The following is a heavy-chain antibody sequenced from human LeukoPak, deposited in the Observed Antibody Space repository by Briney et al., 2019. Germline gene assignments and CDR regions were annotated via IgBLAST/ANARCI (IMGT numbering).Heavy chain of an antibody. D-gene: IGHD3-9*01. Sequence: SQTLSLTCTVSGGSISSGSYYWSWIRQPAGKGLEWIGRIYTSGSTNYNPSLKSRVTISVDTSKNQFTLKLSSVTAADTAVYYCARRYDILTGYRDAFDIWGQGTMVTVSS. CDR2: IYTSGST. CDR1: GGSISSGSYY. CDR3: ARRYDILTGYRDAFDI. J-gene: IGHJ3*02. V-gene: IGHV4-61*02.